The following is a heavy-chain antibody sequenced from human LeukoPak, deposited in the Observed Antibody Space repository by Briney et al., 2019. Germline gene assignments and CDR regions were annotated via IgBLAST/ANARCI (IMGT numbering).Heavy chain of an antibody. D-gene: IGHD6-19*01. CDR3: ARCVTGWPNWFAP. Sequence: GGSLRLSCAASGFTFSSCAMNWVRQAPGRGLEWVSAIRGSGDTTYSADSVEGRFTISRDDSKNTVYLQMNSLRVEDTAIYYCARCVTGWPNWFAPWGQGTLVTVSS. CDR2: IRGSGDTT. V-gene: IGHV3-23*01. CDR1: GFTFSSCA. J-gene: IGHJ5*02.